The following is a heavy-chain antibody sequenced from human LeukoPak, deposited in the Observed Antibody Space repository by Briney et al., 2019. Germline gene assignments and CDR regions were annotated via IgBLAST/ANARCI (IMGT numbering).Heavy chain of an antibody. CDR3: ARDWQTMPTRVNWFDP. D-gene: IGHD1/OR15-1a*01. CDR1: GVTFSSYA. Sequence: EASVKVSCKASGVTFSSYAISWVRQAPGQGLEWMGGISPIFGTANYAQKFQGRVTITADETTSTAYMELSSLRSEDTAVYYCARDWQTMPTRVNWFDPWGQGTLVTVSS. V-gene: IGHV1-69*13. CDR2: ISPIFGTA. J-gene: IGHJ5*02.